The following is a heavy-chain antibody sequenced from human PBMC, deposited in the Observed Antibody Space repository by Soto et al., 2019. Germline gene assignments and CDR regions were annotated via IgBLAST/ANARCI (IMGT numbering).Heavy chain of an antibody. V-gene: IGHV3-30*18. CDR2: ISYDGSNK. D-gene: IGHD2-21*02. CDR1: GFTFSSYG. Sequence: QVQLVESGGGVVQPGRSLRLSCAASGFTFSSYGMHWVRQAPGKGLEWVAVISYDGSNKYYADSVKGRFTISRDNSKNTLYLQMNSLRAEDTAVYYCAKDLGVVVVTDAFDIWGQGTMVTVSS. CDR3: AKDLGVVVVTDAFDI. J-gene: IGHJ3*02.